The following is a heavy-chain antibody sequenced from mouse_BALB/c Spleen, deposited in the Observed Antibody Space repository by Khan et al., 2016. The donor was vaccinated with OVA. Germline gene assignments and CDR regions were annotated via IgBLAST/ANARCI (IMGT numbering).Heavy chain of an antibody. V-gene: IGHV3-2*02. D-gene: IGHD1-2*01. J-gene: IGHJ2*01. CDR1: GYSITSGYG. Sequence: EVQLQESGPGLVKPSQSLSLTCTVTGYSITSGYGWNWIRQFPGNKLEWMGYISYSGSTNYNPSPKSRISITRDSSKNMFFLQLNSVTTEDTATYYCARTARVKYWGQGTTLTVSS. CDR3: ARTARVKY. CDR2: ISYSGST.